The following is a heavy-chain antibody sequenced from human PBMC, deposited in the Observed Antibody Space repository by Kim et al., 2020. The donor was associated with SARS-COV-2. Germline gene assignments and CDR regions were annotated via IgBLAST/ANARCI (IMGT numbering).Heavy chain of an antibody. J-gene: IGHJ3*02. Sequence: GGSLRLSCAASGFTFSSYSMNWVRQAPGKGLEWVSSISSSSSYIYYADSVKGRFTISRDNAKNSLYLQMNSLRAEDTAVYYCASGLAAAGNLLFGAFDIWGQGTMVTSLQ. CDR1: GFTFSSYS. D-gene: IGHD6-13*01. CDR2: ISSSSSYI. CDR3: ASGLAAAGNLLFGAFDI. V-gene: IGHV3-21*01.